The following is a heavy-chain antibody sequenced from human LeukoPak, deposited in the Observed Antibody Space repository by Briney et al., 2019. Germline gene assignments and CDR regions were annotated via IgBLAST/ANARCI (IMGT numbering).Heavy chain of an antibody. Sequence: PGGSLRLSCEASGFTFNGYGVHWVRQDPGKGLEWVAVISYDGSYESYADSVKGRFTISRDDSKNTVYLQMNSLRSEDTAVYYCARRSTGFDYWGQETLVTVSP. V-gene: IGHV3-30*01. CDR3: ARRSTGFDY. J-gene: IGHJ4*02. D-gene: IGHD1-1*01. CDR1: GFTFNGYG. CDR2: ISYDGSYE.